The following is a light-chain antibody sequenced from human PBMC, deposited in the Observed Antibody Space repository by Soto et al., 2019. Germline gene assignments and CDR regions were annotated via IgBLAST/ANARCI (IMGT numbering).Light chain of an antibody. CDR3: QQYYRVPYT. Sequence: DIVMTQSPDSLAVSLGERATVNCKSGQSVLYSSNNNNYLAWYQQKPGQPPRLLIYWASTRESGVPDRFSGSGSGTDFTLTIDSLQAHHVAVPYCQQYYRVPYTFGQGTKLEIK. CDR2: WAS. V-gene: IGKV4-1*01. J-gene: IGKJ2*01. CDR1: QSVLYSSNNNNY.